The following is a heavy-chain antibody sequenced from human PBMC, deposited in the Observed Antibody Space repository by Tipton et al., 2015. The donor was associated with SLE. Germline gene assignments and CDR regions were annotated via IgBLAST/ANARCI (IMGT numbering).Heavy chain of an antibody. CDR2: ISGSGGST. V-gene: IGHV3-23*01. Sequence: SLRLSCAASGFTFSSYAMSWVRQAPGKGLEWVSAISGSGGSTYYADSVKGRFTISRDNSKNTLYLQMNSLRAEDTAVYYCARSGYDGRSFDYWGQGTLVTVSS. CDR1: GFTFSSYA. CDR3: ARSGYDGRSFDY. J-gene: IGHJ4*02. D-gene: IGHD5-12*01.